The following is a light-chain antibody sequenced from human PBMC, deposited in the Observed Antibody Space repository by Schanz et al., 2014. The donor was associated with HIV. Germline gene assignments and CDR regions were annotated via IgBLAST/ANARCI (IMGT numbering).Light chain of an antibody. V-gene: IGLV1-40*01. CDR1: RSNIGAGYD. CDR2: ANT. Sequence: QSVLTQPPSVSGAPGQRVTISCTGSRSNIGAGYDVHWYQQLPGAAPKLLIYANTNRPSGVPDRFSGSKSGTSVSLAITDLQAEDEADYYCAAWDDSLNGPVFGGGTKLTVL. J-gene: IGLJ2*01. CDR3: AAWDDSLNGPV.